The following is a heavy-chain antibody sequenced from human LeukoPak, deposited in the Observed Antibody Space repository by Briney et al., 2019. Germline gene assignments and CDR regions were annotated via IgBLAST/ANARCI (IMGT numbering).Heavy chain of an antibody. Sequence: PGGSLSLSCTASGFTFNNYAMNWVRQDPGKWLEWVSVISDNGSSTYSADTVKCRFTISRDNTKNTLLLQMNSPRAEDTAVYYCAKSRVTTYGDFDLWGRGTLVTVSS. CDR3: AKSRVTTYGDFDL. D-gene: IGHD4-17*01. J-gene: IGHJ2*01. CDR2: ISDNGSST. V-gene: IGHV3-23*01. CDR1: GFTFNNYA.